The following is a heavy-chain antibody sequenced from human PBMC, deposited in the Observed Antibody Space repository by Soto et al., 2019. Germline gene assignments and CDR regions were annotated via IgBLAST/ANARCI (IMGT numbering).Heavy chain of an antibody. Sequence: QVQLVQSGAEVKKPGSSVKVSCKASGGTFSSYAISWVRQAPGQGLEWMGGIIPIFGTANYAQKFQGRVXIXAXXSTSTAYMELSSLRSEDTAVYYCARGVVGATFVDYWGQGTLVTVSS. D-gene: IGHD1-26*01. J-gene: IGHJ4*02. V-gene: IGHV1-69*12. CDR3: ARGVVGATFVDY. CDR1: GGTFSSYA. CDR2: IIPIFGTA.